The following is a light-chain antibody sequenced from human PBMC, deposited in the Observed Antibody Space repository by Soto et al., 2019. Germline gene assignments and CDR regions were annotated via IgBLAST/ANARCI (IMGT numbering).Light chain of an antibody. Sequence: IVLTQSPGTLSVSPGERVTLSCRASQRVSSIFLAWYQQKPGQTPRLLIYGASSRATGISDRFSGGGSGTDFTLTISRLEPEESAVYYCQQYGSASPWTFGQGTKVEIK. CDR3: QQYGSASPWT. V-gene: IGKV3-20*01. CDR2: GAS. J-gene: IGKJ1*01. CDR1: QRVSSIF.